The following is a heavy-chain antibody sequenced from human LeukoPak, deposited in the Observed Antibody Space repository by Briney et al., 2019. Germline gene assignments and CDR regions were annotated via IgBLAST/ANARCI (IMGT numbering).Heavy chain of an antibody. CDR1: GYTFSSYD. V-gene: IGHV1-8*02. CDR3: ARVHYQEPNNWFGP. Sequence: ASVKVSCKAFGYTFSSYDINWVRQATGQGLEWMGWMNPNSGNTGFAQKFKGRLTMTRDTSIGTAYMELSSLKPEDTAVYYCARVHYQEPNNWFGPWGQGTQVTVSS. J-gene: IGHJ5*02. D-gene: IGHD2-2*01. CDR2: MNPNSGNT.